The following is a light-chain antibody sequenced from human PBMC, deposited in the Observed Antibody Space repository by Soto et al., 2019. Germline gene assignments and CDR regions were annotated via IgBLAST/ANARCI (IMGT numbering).Light chain of an antibody. J-gene: IGLJ1*01. CDR2: KVS. V-gene: IGLV2-8*01. CDR3: SSYAGSSNFYV. CDR1: SSDVGGYNY. Sequence: QSALTQPPSASGSPGQSVTISCTGTSSDVGGYNYVSWYQQYPGKAPKLMIYKVSKRPSGVPDRFSGSKSGYTASLTVSGLQAEDEADYYCSSYAGSSNFYVFGTGTKVTVL.